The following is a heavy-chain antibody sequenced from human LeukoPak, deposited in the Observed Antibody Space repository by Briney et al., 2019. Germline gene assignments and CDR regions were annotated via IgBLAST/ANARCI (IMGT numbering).Heavy chain of an antibody. D-gene: IGHD3-16*02. CDR1: GGSISSYY. Sequence: SETLSLTCTVSGGSISSYYWSWIRQPAGKGLEWIGRIYTSGSTNYNPSLKSRVTMLVDTSKNQFSLKLSSVTAADTAVYYCAREAMITFGGVIVIPSNFDYWGQGTLVTVSS. CDR3: AREAMITFGGVIVIPSNFDY. J-gene: IGHJ4*02. V-gene: IGHV4-4*07. CDR2: IYTSGST.